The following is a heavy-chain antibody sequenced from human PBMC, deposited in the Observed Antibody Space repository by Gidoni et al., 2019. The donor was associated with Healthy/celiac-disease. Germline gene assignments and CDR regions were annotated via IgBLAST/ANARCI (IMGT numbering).Heavy chain of an antibody. CDR1: GGSFSASY. J-gene: IGHJ3*02. D-gene: IGHD2-15*01. Sequence: QVQLQQWGAGLLKPSETLSPTCAVYGGSFSASYWSWIRQLPGKGLEWIGEITHSGSTNYNPSLKSRVTISVDTSKNQFSLKLSSVTAADTAVYYCARAVGYCSGGSCYPDKLDIWGQGTMVTVSS. V-gene: IGHV4-34*01. CDR3: ARAVGYCSGGSCYPDKLDI. CDR2: ITHSGST.